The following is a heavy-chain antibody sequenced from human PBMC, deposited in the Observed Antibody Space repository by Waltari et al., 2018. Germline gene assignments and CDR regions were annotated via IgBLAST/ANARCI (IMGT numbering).Heavy chain of an antibody. CDR3: ATPMTTVTFAY. D-gene: IGHD4-17*01. CDR2: ISGSGGST. V-gene: IGHV3-23*01. CDR1: VFSFSGQA. Sequence: VQLLVSRRCFIHAGVSLRISVAASVFSFSGQAMCRFRQAAGKALEWVSAISGSGGSTYYADSVKSRSTISRDNSKNTLYLQMNSLRAEDTAVYYCATPMTTVTFAYWGQGTLVTVSS. J-gene: IGHJ4*02.